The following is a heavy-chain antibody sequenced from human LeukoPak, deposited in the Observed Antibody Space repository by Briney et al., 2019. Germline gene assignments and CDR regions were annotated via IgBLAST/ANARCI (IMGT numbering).Heavy chain of an antibody. V-gene: IGHV3-23*01. CDR3: AKVQLGIGVDY. J-gene: IGHJ4*02. D-gene: IGHD7-27*01. CDR2: ISGSGGST. Sequence: GGSLRLSCAASGFTFSNYAMSWVRQAPGKGLEWVSDISGSGGSTYYADSVKGRFTISRDDSKNTLYLQMNSLRAEDTAVYYCAKVQLGIGVDYWGQGTLVTVSS. CDR1: GFTFSNYA.